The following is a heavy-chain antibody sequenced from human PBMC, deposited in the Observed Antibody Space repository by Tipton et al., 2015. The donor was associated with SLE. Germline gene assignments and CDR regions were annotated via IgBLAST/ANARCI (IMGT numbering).Heavy chain of an antibody. J-gene: IGHJ4*02. V-gene: IGHV4-59*01. CDR2: IYDSGST. CDR1: GGSISTYF. Sequence: TLSLTCIVSGGSISTYFWTWIRQPPGKGLEWIGNIYDSGSTNYSPSLKSRVTISIDTSTNHFSLKLRSVTAADTAVYYCARSWNDAPPDLGYWGQGTLVTVPS. CDR3: ARSWNDAPPDLGY. D-gene: IGHD1-1*01.